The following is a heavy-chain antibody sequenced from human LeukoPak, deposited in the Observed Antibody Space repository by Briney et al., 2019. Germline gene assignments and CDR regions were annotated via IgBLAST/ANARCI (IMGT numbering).Heavy chain of an antibody. CDR1: GFSFNNYR. J-gene: IGHJ6*02. V-gene: IGHV3-7*03. CDR3: ARNNGMDV. Sequence: GGSLRISCVASGFSFNNYRMTWVRQVPGRGPEWVANVNRDGSETYYLDSVKGRFTISKDNAKNSLYLQMNSLRAEDTALYHCARNNGMDVWGQGTTVIVSS. CDR2: VNRDGSET.